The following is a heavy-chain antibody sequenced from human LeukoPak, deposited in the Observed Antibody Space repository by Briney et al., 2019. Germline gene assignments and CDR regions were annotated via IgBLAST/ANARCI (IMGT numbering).Heavy chain of an antibody. CDR2: ISYDGSNK. D-gene: IGHD6-19*01. Sequence: GGSLRLSCAASRFTFSSYGMHWVRQAPGKGLDWVAVISYDGSNKYYADSVKGRFTISRDNSKNTLYLQMNSLTTEDTAVYYCAKVGSSEWYSAFDIWGQGTMVTVSS. CDR1: RFTFSSYG. CDR3: AKVGSSEWYSAFDI. V-gene: IGHV3-30*18. J-gene: IGHJ3*02.